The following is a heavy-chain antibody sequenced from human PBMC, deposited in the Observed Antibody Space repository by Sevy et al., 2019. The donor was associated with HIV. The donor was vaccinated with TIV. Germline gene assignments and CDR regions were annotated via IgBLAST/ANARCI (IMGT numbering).Heavy chain of an antibody. D-gene: IGHD1-26*01. CDR3: ARANAYLTIDAFDL. CDR1: GGSISSLNYY. CDR2: ISYRGRT. V-gene: IGHV4-31*03. Sequence: SETLSLTCTVSGGSISSLNYYWSWLRQHPGKGLEWFGYISYRGRTPYNPSLKSRLTISLDTSKNQFSLRLSSVTAADTALFYCARANAYLTIDAFDLWGQGTMVTVSS. J-gene: IGHJ3*01.